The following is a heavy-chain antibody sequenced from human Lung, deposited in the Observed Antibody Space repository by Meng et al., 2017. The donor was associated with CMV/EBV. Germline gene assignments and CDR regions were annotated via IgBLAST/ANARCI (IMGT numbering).Heavy chain of an antibody. V-gene: IGHV1-18*01. CDR1: GYTFTSYG. D-gene: IGHD3-10*01. J-gene: IGHJ4*02. Sequence: SVXVSXXASGYTFTSYGISWVRQAPGQGLEWMGWISAYNGNTNYAQKFQGRVIMTTDTFKSTAYMELRSLRSDDTAVYYCARDWELVTHGGDYWGQGTLVTVSS. CDR2: ISAYNGNT. CDR3: ARDWELVTHGGDY.